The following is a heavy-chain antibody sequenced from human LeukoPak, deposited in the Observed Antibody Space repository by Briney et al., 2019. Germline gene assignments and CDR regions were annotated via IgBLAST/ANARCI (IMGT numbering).Heavy chain of an antibody. Sequence: ASVKVSCKASGYTFTTYGISWVRQAPGQGLEWMGWISVNSGKTNYAQKLQGRVTMTTDTSTSTAYMELRSLRSGDTAVYYCARDNRWSDYPPLGYWGQGTLVTVSS. CDR1: GYTFTTYG. CDR2: ISVNSGKT. D-gene: IGHD3-3*01. V-gene: IGHV1-18*01. J-gene: IGHJ4*02. CDR3: ARDNRWSDYPPLGY.